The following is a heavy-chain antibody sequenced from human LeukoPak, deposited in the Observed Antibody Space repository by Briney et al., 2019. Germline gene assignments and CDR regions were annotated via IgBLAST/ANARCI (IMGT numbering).Heavy chain of an antibody. D-gene: IGHD3-22*01. CDR2: ISSSSSYI. CDR3: ARDTDRHFDY. Sequence: GGSLRLSCAASGFTFSSYSMTWVRQAPGKGLEWVSSISSSSSYIYYADSVKGRFTISRDNAKNSLYLQMNSLRAEDTAVYYCARDTDRHFDYWGQGTLVTVSS. V-gene: IGHV3-21*01. J-gene: IGHJ4*02. CDR1: GFTFSSYS.